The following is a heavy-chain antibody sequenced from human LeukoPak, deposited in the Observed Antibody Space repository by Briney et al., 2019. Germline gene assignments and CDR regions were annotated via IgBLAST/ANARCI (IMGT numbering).Heavy chain of an antibody. CDR3: ARGPLYYDFWSGPRGWFDP. D-gene: IGHD3-3*01. J-gene: IGHJ5*02. V-gene: IGHV4-59*01. CDR1: GGSISNYY. Sequence: SETLSLTCTVSGGSISNYYWSWIRQPPGKGLEWIGYIYYSGSTNYNPSLKSRVTISVDTSKNQFSLKLSSVTAADTAVYYCARGPLYYDFWSGPRGWFDPWGQGTLVTVSS. CDR2: IYYSGST.